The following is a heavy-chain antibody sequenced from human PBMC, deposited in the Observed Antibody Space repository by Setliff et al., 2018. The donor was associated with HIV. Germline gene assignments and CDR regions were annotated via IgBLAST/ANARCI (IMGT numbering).Heavy chain of an antibody. CDR2: IHVSGTT. CDR3: ARDEALGQVRFMDV. V-gene: IGHV4-61*09. CDR1: GGSITSGSDY. J-gene: IGHJ6*04. Sequence: NLSETLSLTCTVSGGSITSGSDYWSWIRQPAGEGLEWIGHIHVSGTTNYNPSLESRATISVDTSKNQFSLKLSSVTAADTAVYYCARDEALGQVRFMDVWGKGTTVTVSS.